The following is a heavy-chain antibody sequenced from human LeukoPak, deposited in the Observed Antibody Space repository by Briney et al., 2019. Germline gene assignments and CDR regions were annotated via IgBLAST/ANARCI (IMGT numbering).Heavy chain of an antibody. CDR3: AKDLTPGSYYFVSVGAFDI. D-gene: IGHD1-26*01. J-gene: IGHJ3*02. V-gene: IGHV3-74*01. CDR2: ISPTGSTT. Sequence: GGSLRLSCTASGFSFSGHWMHWARQLPGKGLVWVSRISPTGSTTSYADSVKGRFTISRDNSKNTLYLQMNSLRAEDTAVYYCAKDLTPGSYYFVSVGAFDIWGQGTMVTVSS. CDR1: GFSFSGHW.